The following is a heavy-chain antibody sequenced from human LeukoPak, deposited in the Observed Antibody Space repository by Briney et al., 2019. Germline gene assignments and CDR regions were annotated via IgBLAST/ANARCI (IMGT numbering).Heavy chain of an antibody. CDR3: ARGGRMTTVVTYYFDY. V-gene: IGHV1-46*01. CDR2: VNPSGGST. CDR1: GYSFTNYY. Sequence: ASVTVSCKASGYSFTNYYIHWVRQAPGQGLGWMGIVNPSGGSTTYAQEFQGRVTMTRDTSTSTVYMDLSSLRSDDTAVYFCARGGRMTTVVTYYFDYWGQGTLVTVSS. D-gene: IGHD4-23*01. J-gene: IGHJ4*02.